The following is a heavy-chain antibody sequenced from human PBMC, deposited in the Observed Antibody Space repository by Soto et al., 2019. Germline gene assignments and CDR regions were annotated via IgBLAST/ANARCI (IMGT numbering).Heavy chain of an antibody. J-gene: IGHJ4*02. Sequence: SETLSLTCTVSGGSISSGDYYWSWIRQPPGKGLERIGYIYYSGSTYYNPSLKSRVTISVDTSKNQFSLKLSSVTAADTAVYYCAREKSAKAAQVDYWGQGTLVTVSS. CDR2: IYYSGST. D-gene: IGHD6-13*01. V-gene: IGHV4-30-4*01. CDR1: GGSISSGDYY. CDR3: AREKSAKAAQVDY.